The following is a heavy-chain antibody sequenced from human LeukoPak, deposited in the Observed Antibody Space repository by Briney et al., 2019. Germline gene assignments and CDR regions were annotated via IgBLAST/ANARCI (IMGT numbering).Heavy chain of an antibody. Sequence: ASVKVSCKASGYTFTGYYMHWVRQAPGQGLEWMGGIIPIFGTANYAQKFQGRVTITADESTSTAYMELSSLRSEDTAVYYCARSPTWGSGYYYLIWGQGTLVTVSS. CDR1: GYTFTGYY. J-gene: IGHJ4*02. V-gene: IGHV1-69*13. CDR3: ARSPTWGSGYYYLI. CDR2: IIPIFGTA. D-gene: IGHD3-22*01.